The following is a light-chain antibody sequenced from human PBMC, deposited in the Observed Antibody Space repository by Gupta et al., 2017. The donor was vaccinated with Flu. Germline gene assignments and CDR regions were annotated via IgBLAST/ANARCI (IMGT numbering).Light chain of an antibody. J-gene: IGKJ2*01. Sequence: DIVLTQSPLSLPVTPGEPASISCRSSQSLLHSNGNNYFAWYLQRPGQSPHLLIYLGSTRATGVPERFSGSGSGTDFTLRISRVEAEDVGVYFCRQALQAPYTFGQGTKLEIK. CDR2: LGS. V-gene: IGKV2-28*01. CDR1: QSLLHSNGNNY. CDR3: RQALQAPYT.